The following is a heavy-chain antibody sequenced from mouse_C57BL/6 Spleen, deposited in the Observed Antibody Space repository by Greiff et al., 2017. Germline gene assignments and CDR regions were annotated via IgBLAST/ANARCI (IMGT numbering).Heavy chain of an antibody. CDR1: GYTFTDYE. CDR3: TRTRTNAMDY. CDR2: IDPETGGT. J-gene: IGHJ4*01. V-gene: IGHV1-15*01. Sequence: VQLQQSGAELVRPGASVTLSCKASGYTFTDYEMHWVKQTPVHGLEWIGAIDPETGGTAYNQKFKGKAILTADKSSSTAYMALRSLTSEDSAVYYCTRTRTNAMDYWGQGTSVTVSS.